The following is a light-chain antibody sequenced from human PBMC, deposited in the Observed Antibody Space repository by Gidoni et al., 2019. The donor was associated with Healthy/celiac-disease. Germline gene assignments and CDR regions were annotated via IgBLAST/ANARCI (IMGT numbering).Light chain of an antibody. CDR2: EAS. CDR3: QQYNSYSPLT. Sequence: DIQMTQSPSTLSASVGDRVTSTCRASQSISSWLAWYQQTPGKAPKLLIYEASSLDSGVPSRFSGSGSGTEFTLTISSLQPYDFATYYCQQYNSYSPLTFGGGTKVEIK. V-gene: IGKV1-5*01. J-gene: IGKJ4*01. CDR1: QSISSW.